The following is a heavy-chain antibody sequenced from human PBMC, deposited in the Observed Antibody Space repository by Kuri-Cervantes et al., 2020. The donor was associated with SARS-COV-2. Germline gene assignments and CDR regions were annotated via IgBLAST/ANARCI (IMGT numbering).Heavy chain of an antibody. J-gene: IGHJ6*03. Sequence: ASVKDSCKASGYTFTSSYMHWVRQAPGQGLEWMGIINPSGGSTSYAQKFQGRVTMTRDTSTSTVYMELSSLRSEDTAVYYCAREWALRFLEWSHNSPYYYYYMDVWGKGTTVTVSS. CDR3: AREWALRFLEWSHNSPYYYYYMDV. CDR2: INPSGGST. CDR1: GYTFTSSY. V-gene: IGHV1-46*01. D-gene: IGHD3-3*01.